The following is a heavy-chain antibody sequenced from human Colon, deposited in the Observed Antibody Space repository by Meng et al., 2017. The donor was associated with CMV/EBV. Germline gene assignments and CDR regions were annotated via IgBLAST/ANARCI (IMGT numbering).Heavy chain of an antibody. CDR3: AGGSYQACELLHY. Sequence: QTQLQPCGAGLSTPSETLSLTCAVYAGSLSEYYCTWIRHPPGRGLEWIVEIKPSGSTSYSYNSSLKSPVSISIDTSKNQFSLELTSVTAADTAVYYCAGGSYQACELLHYWGQGTLVTVSS. CDR2: IKPSGSTSY. CDR1: AGSLSEYY. D-gene: IGHD1-26*01. J-gene: IGHJ4*02. V-gene: IGHV4-34*01.